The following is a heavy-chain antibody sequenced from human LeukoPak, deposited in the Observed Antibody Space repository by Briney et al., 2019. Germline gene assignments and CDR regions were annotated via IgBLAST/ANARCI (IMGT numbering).Heavy chain of an antibody. V-gene: IGHV4-59*01. Sequence: SETLSLTCTVSGGSISSYYWSWIRQPPGKGLAWIGYIYYSGSTNYNPSLKSRVTISVDTSKNQFSLKLSSVTAADTAVYYCARSLRIKRLGWYFDLWGRGTLVTVSS. CDR2: IYYSGST. CDR1: GGSISSYY. J-gene: IGHJ2*01. D-gene: IGHD3-16*01. CDR3: ARSLRIKRLGWYFDL.